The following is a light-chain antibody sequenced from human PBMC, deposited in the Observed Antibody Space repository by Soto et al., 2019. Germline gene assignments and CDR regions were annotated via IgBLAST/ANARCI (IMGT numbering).Light chain of an antibody. CDR1: SNDVGSYNL. CDR3: CSYASSSTWV. CDR2: EVS. V-gene: IGLV2-23*02. Sequence: QSALTQPASVSGSPGQSITISCTGTSNDVGSYNLVSWYQQHPGKAPKLMIYEVSKRPSGVSNRFSGSKSGNTASLTISGLQAGDEADYYCCSYASSSTWVFGGGTKVTVL. J-gene: IGLJ3*02.